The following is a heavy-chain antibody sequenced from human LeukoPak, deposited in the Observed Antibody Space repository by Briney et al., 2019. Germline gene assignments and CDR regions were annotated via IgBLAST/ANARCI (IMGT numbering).Heavy chain of an antibody. Sequence: SETLSLTCTVSGGSISSSSYYWGWIRQPPGKGLEWIGSIYYSGSTYYNPSLKSRVTISVDTSKNQFSLKLSSVTAADTAVYYCARGDDPDIAVAGSGDYWGQGTLVTVSS. CDR3: ARGDDPDIAVAGSGDY. J-gene: IGHJ4*02. D-gene: IGHD6-19*01. V-gene: IGHV4-39*07. CDR1: GGSISSSSYY. CDR2: IYYSGST.